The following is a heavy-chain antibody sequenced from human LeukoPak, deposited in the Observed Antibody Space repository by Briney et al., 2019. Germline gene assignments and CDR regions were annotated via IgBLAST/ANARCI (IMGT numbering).Heavy chain of an antibody. Sequence: GGSLRLSCAASGFTFSSYGMHWVRQAPGKGLEWVAFIRYDGSNKYYADSVKGRFTISRDNSKNTLYLQMNSVRAEDTAVYYCARGARVATIDYWGQGTLVTVSS. CDR2: IRYDGSNK. J-gene: IGHJ4*02. V-gene: IGHV3-30*02. CDR3: ARGARVATIDY. D-gene: IGHD5-12*01. CDR1: GFTFSSYG.